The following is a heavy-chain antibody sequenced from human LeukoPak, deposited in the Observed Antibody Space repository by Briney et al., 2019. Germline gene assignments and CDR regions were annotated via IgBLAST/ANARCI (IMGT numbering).Heavy chain of an antibody. CDR1: GFTFDDYA. V-gene: IGHV3-9*01. J-gene: IGHJ6*03. CDR2: ISWNSGSI. D-gene: IGHD2-2*01. Sequence: GGSLRLSCAASGFTFDDYAMHWVRQAPGKGLEWVSGISWNSGSIGYADSVKGRFTISRDNAKNSLYLQMNSLRAEDTAVYYCARDFIVVVPAAIGYYYYMDVWGKGTTVTVSS. CDR3: ARDFIVVVPAAIGYYYYMDV.